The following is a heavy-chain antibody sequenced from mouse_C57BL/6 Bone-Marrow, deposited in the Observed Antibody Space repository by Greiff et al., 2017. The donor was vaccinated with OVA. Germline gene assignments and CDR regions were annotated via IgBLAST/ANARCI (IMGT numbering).Heavy chain of an antibody. Sequence: EVKVVESGAELVRPGASVKLSCTASGFNIKDDYMHWVKQRPEQGLEWIGWIDPENGDTEYASKFQGKATITADTSSNTAYLQLSSLTSEDTAVYYCTRGKRFAYWGQGTLVTVSA. CDR1: GFNIKDDY. J-gene: IGHJ3*01. V-gene: IGHV14-4*01. CDR3: TRGKRFAY. CDR2: IDPENGDT. D-gene: IGHD2-1*01.